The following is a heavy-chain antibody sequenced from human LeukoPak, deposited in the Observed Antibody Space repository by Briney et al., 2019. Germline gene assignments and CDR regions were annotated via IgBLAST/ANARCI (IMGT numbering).Heavy chain of an antibody. Sequence: PSETLSLTCTVSGDSISSSDSYWGWIRQPPGKGLEWIASIYYPGRTYYNPSLKSRVTMSVDASKNQFSLKLTSMSAPDTAVYYGTRLRSGGLFDYWGQGPLVTVSS. CDR2: IYYPGRT. CDR1: GDSISSSDSY. V-gene: IGHV4-39*01. D-gene: IGHD2-15*01. CDR3: TRLRSGGLFDY. J-gene: IGHJ4*02.